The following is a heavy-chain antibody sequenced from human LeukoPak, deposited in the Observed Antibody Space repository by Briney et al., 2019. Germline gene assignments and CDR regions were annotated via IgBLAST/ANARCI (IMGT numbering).Heavy chain of an antibody. CDR2: ISSSSSYI. V-gene: IGHV3-21*01. J-gene: IGHJ4*02. CDR3: AREMPFGVVPYYFDY. Sequence: GGSLRLSCAASGFTYSSYSMNWVRQAPGKGLEWVSSISSSSSYIYYADSVKGRFTISRDNAKNSLYLQMNSLRAKDQAVYYCAREMPFGVVPYYFDYWGQGTLVTVSS. CDR1: GFTYSSYS. D-gene: IGHD3-3*01.